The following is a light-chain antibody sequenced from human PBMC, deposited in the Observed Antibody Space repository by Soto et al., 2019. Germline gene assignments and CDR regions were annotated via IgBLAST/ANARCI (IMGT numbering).Light chain of an antibody. CDR2: AAA. V-gene: IGKV1-12*01. Sequence: DVHMTQSPSSVSASVGDRVTITCRASQDLSRWLAWYQQRPGKAPKALIYAAASLQSGVPSRFRGSGAGTEYTLTIDSLQPEDFATYYCHPATIFTPTFGQGTTVVI. J-gene: IGKJ1*01. CDR1: QDLSRW. CDR3: HPATIFTPT.